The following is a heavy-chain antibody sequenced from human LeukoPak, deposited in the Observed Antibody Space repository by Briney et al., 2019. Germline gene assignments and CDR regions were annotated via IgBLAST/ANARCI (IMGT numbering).Heavy chain of an antibody. CDR1: GFAFSTYS. D-gene: IGHD2-21*02. Sequence: PGGSLRLSCAASGFAFSTYSMNWVRQAPGKGLEWVSSITSSRIYIYYADSVKGRFTISRDNAKNSLYLQMNSLRAEDTAVYYCARDGSRGNLVTAPDFWGQGTLVTVSS. CDR3: ARDGSRGNLVTAPDF. V-gene: IGHV3-21*01. J-gene: IGHJ4*02. CDR2: ITSSRIYI.